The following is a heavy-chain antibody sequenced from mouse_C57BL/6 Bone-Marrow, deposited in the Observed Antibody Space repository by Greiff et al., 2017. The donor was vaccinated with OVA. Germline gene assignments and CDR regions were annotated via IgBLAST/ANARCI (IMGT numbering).Heavy chain of an antibody. CDR2: ISNGGGST. V-gene: IGHV5-12*01. J-gene: IGHJ4*01. CDR1: GFTFSDYY. D-gene: IGHD3-3*01. Sequence: EVQGVESGGGLVQPGGSLKLSCAASGFTFSDYYMYWVRQTPEKRLEWVAYISNGGGSTYYPDTVKGRFTISRDNAKNTLYLQMSRLKSEDTAMYYCARHLGKGYAMDYWGQGTSVTVSS. CDR3: ARHLGKGYAMDY.